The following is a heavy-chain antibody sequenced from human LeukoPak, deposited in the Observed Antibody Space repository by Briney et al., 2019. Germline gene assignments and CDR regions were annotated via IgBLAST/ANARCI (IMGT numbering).Heavy chain of an antibody. CDR2: MSPDGTEK. V-gene: IGHV3-7*01. CDR3: ARRTNYLAFDY. CDR1: GLSFSSSW. Sequence: GGSLRLSCAASGLSFSSSWMSWVRQTPEKGLEWVANMSPDGTEKYYVDSVKGRFTISRDNAKNSLYLQMNNLRAEDTAVYSCARRTNYLAFDYWGQGTLVTVSS. J-gene: IGHJ4*02. D-gene: IGHD4/OR15-4a*01.